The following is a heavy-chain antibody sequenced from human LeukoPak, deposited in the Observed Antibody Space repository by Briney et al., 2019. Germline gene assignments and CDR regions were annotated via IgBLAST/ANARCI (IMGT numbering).Heavy chain of an antibody. V-gene: IGHV4-34*01. D-gene: IGHD5-18*01. J-gene: IGHJ5*02. CDR1: GGSFSGYY. Sequence: SETLSLTCAVYGGSFSGYYWSWIRQPPGKGLEWIGEINHSGSTNYNPSLKSRVTISVDTSKNQFSLKLSSVTAADTAVYYCARRWGTAMVRSFWFDPWGQGTLVTVSS. CDR2: INHSGST. CDR3: ARRWGTAMVRSFWFDP.